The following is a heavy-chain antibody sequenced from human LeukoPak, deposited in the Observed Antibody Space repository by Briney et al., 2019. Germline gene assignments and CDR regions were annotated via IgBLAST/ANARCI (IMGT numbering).Heavy chain of an antibody. CDR3: AKRGVVIRVILVGFHKEAYYFDS. J-gene: IGHJ4*02. Sequence: GGSLRLSCAVSGISLSNYGMSWVRQAPGKGLEWVAGISGSGGGTNYADSVKGRFTISRDNPKNTLYLQMNRLRAEDTAVYFCAKRGVVIRVILVGFHKEAYYFDSWGQGALVTVS. V-gene: IGHV3-23*01. D-gene: IGHD3-22*01. CDR2: ISGSGGGT. CDR1: GISLSNYG.